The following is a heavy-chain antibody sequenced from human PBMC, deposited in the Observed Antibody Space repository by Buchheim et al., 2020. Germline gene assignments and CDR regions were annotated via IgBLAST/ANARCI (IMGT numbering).Heavy chain of an antibody. D-gene: IGHD6-19*01. CDR1: GFNFGSSV. Sequence: QVQLVESGGGVVQPGRSLRLSCAASGFNFGSSVMHWVRQAPGKGLEWVGLMSTYGKEQYTDSVKGRFTISRDISKNTLYLQMDNLRVEDTAVYYCAREKGSSGRAGWFDPWGQGT. J-gene: IGHJ5*02. CDR3: AREKGSSGRAGWFDP. CDR2: MSTYGKE. V-gene: IGHV3-30*03.